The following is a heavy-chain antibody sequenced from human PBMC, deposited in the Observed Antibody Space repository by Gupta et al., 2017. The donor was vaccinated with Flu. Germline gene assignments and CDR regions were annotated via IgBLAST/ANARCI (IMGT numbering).Heavy chain of an antibody. CDR2: ISSSGGST. CDR3: AKGGGLYSGYDYSDY. V-gene: IGHV3-23*01. J-gene: IGHJ4*02. D-gene: IGHD5-12*01. Sequence: GRGLEWVSGISSSGGSTFYADSVKGRFTVSRDNNKDTLYLQMNSLRVDDTAIYFCAKGGGLYSGYDYSDYWGQGTLVTVSS.